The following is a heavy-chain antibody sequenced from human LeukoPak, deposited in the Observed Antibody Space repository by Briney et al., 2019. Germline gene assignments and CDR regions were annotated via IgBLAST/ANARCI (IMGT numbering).Heavy chain of an antibody. V-gene: IGHV3-21*01. CDR2: ISSSSSYI. J-gene: IGHJ4*02. Sequence: PGGSLRLSCAASGFTFSSYSMNWVRQAPGKGLEWVSSISSSSSYIYYADSVKGRFTISRDNAKNSLYLQMNSLRAEDTAVYYCASGLYGGNFQEGYWGQGTLVTVSS. D-gene: IGHD4-23*01. CDR1: GFTFSSYS. CDR3: ASGLYGGNFQEGY.